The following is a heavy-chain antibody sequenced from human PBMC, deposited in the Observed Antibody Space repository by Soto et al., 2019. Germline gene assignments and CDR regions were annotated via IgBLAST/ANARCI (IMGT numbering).Heavy chain of an antibody. D-gene: IGHD4-4*01. J-gene: IGHJ4*02. CDR3: ATFYSNYYLSAY. Sequence: ASVKVSCKVSGYTLTELSMHWVRQAPGKGLEWMGGFDPEDGETIYAQKFQGRVTMTEDTSTDTAYMELSSLRSEDTAVYYCATFYSNYYLSAYWRQGTLVTVSS. CDR1: GYTLTELS. CDR2: FDPEDGET. V-gene: IGHV1-24*01.